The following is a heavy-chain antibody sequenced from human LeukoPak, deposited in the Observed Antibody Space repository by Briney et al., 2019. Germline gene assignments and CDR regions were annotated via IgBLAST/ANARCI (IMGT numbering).Heavy chain of an antibody. CDR1: GYSFNNYG. D-gene: IGHD3-22*01. J-gene: IGHJ4*02. V-gene: IGHV1-18*01. Sequence: ASVNVSCTAAGYSFNNYGIAWVRQAPGQGLEWMGWISVQNGNTKSAQKFDGRVTMTTDTSTSTAYMELRSLGSDDTAVYYCARDHDSSGYYQSRFDYWGQGTLVIVSS. CDR3: ARDHDSSGYYQSRFDY. CDR2: ISVQNGNT.